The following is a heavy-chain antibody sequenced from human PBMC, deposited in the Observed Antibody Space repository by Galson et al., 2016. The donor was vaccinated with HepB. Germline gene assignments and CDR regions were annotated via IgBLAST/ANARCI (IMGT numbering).Heavy chain of an antibody. CDR2: ISSTGSSI. CDR3: ARGPRWLQLGYYFDY. Sequence: SLRLSCAASGFDFRRYAMNWVRPAPGKGLQWLSYISSTGSSIYYADSVKGRLTVSRDNGRSSLSLQLADLRDEDTAIYYCARGPRWLQLGYYFDYWGQGVLVTVSS. V-gene: IGHV3-48*02. J-gene: IGHJ4*02. CDR1: GFDFRRYA. D-gene: IGHD5-24*01.